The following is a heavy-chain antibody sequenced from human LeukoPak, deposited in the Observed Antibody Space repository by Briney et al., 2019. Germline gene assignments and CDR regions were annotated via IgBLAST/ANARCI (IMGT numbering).Heavy chain of an antibody. J-gene: IGHJ5*02. Sequence: PSETLSLTCAVYGGSFSGYYWSWIRQPPGKGLEWIGEINHSGSTNYNPSLKSRVTISVDTSKNQFSLKLSSVTAADTAVYYCARRGSRIQLWLLNWFEPWGQGTLVTVSS. CDR3: ARRGSRIQLWLLNWFEP. CDR1: GGSFSGYY. CDR2: INHSGST. V-gene: IGHV4-34*01. D-gene: IGHD5-18*01.